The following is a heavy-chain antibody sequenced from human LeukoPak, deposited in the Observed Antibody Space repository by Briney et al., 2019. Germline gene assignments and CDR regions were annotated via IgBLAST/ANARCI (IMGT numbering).Heavy chain of an antibody. J-gene: IGHJ4*02. D-gene: IGHD3-3*01. V-gene: IGHV1-69*04. CDR3: ARDGASANLGY. CDR1: GGTFSSYT. CDR2: IIPILGIA. Sequence: SVKVSCKASGGTFSSYTISWVRQAPGQGLEWMGRIIPILGIANYAQKFQGRVTITADKSTSTAYMGLSSLRSEDTAVYYCARDGASANLGYWGQGTLVTVSS.